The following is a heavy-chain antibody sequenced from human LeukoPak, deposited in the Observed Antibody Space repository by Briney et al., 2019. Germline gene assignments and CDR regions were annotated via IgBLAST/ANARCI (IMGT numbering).Heavy chain of an antibody. D-gene: IGHD6-13*01. V-gene: IGHV4-4*07. CDR3: ARTGLGSSSWSSFDY. J-gene: IGHJ4*02. Sequence: PSETLSLTCTVSGGSISSYYGSWIRQPAGKGLEWIGRIYTSESTNYNPSLKSRVTMSVDTSKNQFSLKLSSVTAADTAVYYCARTGLGSSSWSSFDYWGQGTLVTVSS. CDR2: IYTSEST. CDR1: GGSISSYY.